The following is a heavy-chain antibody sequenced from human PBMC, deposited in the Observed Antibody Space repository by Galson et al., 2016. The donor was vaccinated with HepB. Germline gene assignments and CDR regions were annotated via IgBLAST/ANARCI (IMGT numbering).Heavy chain of an antibody. CDR1: AFSFSSYS. J-gene: IGHJ4*01. CDR3: ARKSPFGPVDY. D-gene: IGHD2/OR15-2a*01. V-gene: IGHV3-48*02. CDR2: ISSTRTIT. Sequence: SLRLSCAASAFSFSSYSMNWVRQAPGKGLEWISYISSTRTITYYADSVKGRFTISRDNAKNSLYLQMDSLRDDDTAVYYCARKSPFGPVDYWGHGTLVSVSS.